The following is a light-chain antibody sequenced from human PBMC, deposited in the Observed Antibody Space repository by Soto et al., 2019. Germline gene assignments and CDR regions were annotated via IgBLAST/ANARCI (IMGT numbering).Light chain of an antibody. V-gene: IGLV2-14*01. Sequence: QSALPQPASVSGSPRQSITISCTGASSDVGGYTYVSWYQQHPGKAPKLMIYEVNNRPSGVSNRFSGSKSGNTASLTISGLQAEDEADYYCSSYTSSSTLYVFGTGTKVPVL. CDR2: EVN. J-gene: IGLJ1*01. CDR3: SSYTSSSTLYV. CDR1: SSDVGGYTY.